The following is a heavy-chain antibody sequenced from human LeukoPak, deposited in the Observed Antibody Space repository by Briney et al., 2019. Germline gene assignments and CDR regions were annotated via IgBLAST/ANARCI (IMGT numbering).Heavy chain of an antibody. CDR2: ISGSGGST. CDR1: GFTFSSYA. J-gene: IGHJ4*02. CDR3: AKDDVLYYYDSGGYYGIDY. Sequence: GGSLRLSCAASGFTFSSYAMSWVRQAPGKGLEWVSAISGSGGSTYYADSVKGRFTISRDNSKNSLYLQMNSLRAEDTAVYYCAKDDVLYYYDSGGYYGIDYWGQGTLVTVSS. V-gene: IGHV3-23*01. D-gene: IGHD3-22*01.